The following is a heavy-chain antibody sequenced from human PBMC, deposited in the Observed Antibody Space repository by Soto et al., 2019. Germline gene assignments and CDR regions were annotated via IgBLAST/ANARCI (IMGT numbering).Heavy chain of an antibody. CDR2: IYSSGST. CDR3: VRHAQWIIRAY. D-gene: IGHD5-12*01. CDR1: GGSISNYY. Sequence: PSETLSLTCTVSGGSISNYYWNWIRQSPGKGLEWIGYIYSSGSTHYNPSLQSRLTMLVDTSKNQVSLKLSSVTAADTAVYYCVRHAQWIIRAYWGQGSLVTVSS. J-gene: IGHJ4*02. V-gene: IGHV4-59*08.